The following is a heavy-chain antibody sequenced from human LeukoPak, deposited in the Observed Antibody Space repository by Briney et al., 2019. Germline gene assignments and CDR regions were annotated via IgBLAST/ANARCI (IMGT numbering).Heavy chain of an antibody. CDR1: GGPIYSYY. J-gene: IGHJ6*03. D-gene: IGHD3-22*01. V-gene: IGHV4-4*07. CDR2: LYPGVST. Sequence: SETLSLTCTVSGGPIYSYYWSWIRQTAGKGLEWIGRLYPGVSTNYNPSLKSRVTMSVDTSKNQFALKLSAVTAADTAVYYCARLKFYDSAGYSPGHYMDVWGKGTTVTVSS. CDR3: ARLKFYDSAGYSPGHYMDV.